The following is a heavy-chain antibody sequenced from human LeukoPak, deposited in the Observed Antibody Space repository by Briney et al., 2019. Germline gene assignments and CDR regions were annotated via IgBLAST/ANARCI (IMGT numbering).Heavy chain of an antibody. J-gene: IGHJ6*03. CDR2: ISPYNGNT. CDR3: ARELGITMAGNYYYMDV. CDR1: GYTFTSYG. D-gene: IGHD3-10*01. Sequence: ASVKVSCKASGYTFTSYGISWVRQAPGQGLEWMGWISPYNGNTGYAQKFQGRVTMTRNTSISTAYMELSSLRSEDTAVYYCARELGITMAGNYYYMDVWGKGTTVTVSS. V-gene: IGHV1-8*02.